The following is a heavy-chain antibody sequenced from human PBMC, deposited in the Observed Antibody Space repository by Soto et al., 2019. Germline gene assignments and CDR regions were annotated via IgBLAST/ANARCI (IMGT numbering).Heavy chain of an antibody. J-gene: IGHJ4*02. Sequence: QVQLEQSGDAVKKPGASVKVSCKASGYNFRNFGITWVRQASGLGLEWLGWISGYNGRTSSARNFRDRVVLTIDTATNTAYMELRSLTSDDTAIYYCATPAEALDTAMLKGLAHWGQGSLVTVSS. CDR3: ATPAEALDTAMLKGLAH. CDR2: ISGYNGRT. CDR1: GYNFRNFG. D-gene: IGHD5-18*01. V-gene: IGHV1-18*01.